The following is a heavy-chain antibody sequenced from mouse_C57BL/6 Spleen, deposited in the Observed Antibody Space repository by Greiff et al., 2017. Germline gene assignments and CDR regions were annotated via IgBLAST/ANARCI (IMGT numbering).Heavy chain of an antibody. CDR2: IDPENGDT. Sequence: DVQLQESGAELVRPGASVKLSCTASGFNIKDDYMHWVKQRPEQGLEWIGWIDPENGDTEYASKLQGKATITADTSSNTAYLQLSSLTSEDTAVYYCTTPYYGNYDYWGQGTTRTVSS. CDR1: GFNIKDDY. J-gene: IGHJ2*01. D-gene: IGHD2-10*01. CDR3: TTPYYGNYDY. V-gene: IGHV14-4*01.